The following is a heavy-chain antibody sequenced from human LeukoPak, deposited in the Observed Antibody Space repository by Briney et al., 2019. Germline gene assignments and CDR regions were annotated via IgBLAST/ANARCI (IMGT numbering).Heavy chain of an antibody. CDR1: GYTFTSYG. D-gene: IGHD5-12*01. V-gene: IGHV1-18*01. J-gene: IGHJ5*02. CDR3: ARSLGDYDFVADLFDP. Sequence: ASVKVSCKASGYTFTSYGISWVRQAPGQGLEWMGWISAYNGNTNYAQKLQGRVTMTTDTSTSTAYMELRSPRSDDTAVYYCARSLGDYDFVADLFDPWGQGTLVTVSS. CDR2: ISAYNGNT.